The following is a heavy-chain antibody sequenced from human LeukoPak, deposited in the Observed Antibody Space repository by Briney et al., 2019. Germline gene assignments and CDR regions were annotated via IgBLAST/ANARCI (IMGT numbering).Heavy chain of an antibody. D-gene: IGHD2-2*01. V-gene: IGHV3-30-3*01. CDR1: GCTFSSYA. CDR2: ISYDGSNK. Sequence: GGSLRLSCAASGCTFSSYAMHWVRQAPGKGLECVAVISYDGSNKYYADSVKGRFTISRDNSKNTLYLQMNSLRAEDTAVYYCASHSSAKPFDYWGQGTLVTVSS. CDR3: ASHSSAKPFDY. J-gene: IGHJ4*02.